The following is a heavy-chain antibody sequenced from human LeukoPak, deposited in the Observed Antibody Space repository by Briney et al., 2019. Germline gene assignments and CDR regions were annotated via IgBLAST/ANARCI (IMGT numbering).Heavy chain of an antibody. Sequence: GGPLRLSCAASGFTFSSYAFTWVRQAPGKGLEWLSAISVSGDSTYHADSVKGRFAISRDNSKNTLFLQMNSLRAEDTAVYYCAKRDSHSGTYVIDYWGQGTLVTVSS. V-gene: IGHV3-23*01. CDR1: GFTFSSYA. CDR3: AKRDSHSGTYVIDY. D-gene: IGHD3-10*01. CDR2: ISVSGDST. J-gene: IGHJ4*02.